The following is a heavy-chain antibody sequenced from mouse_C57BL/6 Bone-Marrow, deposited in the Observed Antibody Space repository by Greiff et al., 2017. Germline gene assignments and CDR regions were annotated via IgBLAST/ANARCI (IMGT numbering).Heavy chain of an antibody. CDR3: TGRYSDYYAMDY. J-gene: IGHJ4*01. D-gene: IGHD2-12*01. CDR1: GFTFSNYW. V-gene: IGHV6-3*01. CDR2: IRLKSDNYAT. Sequence: EVMLVESGGGLVQPGGSMKLSCVASGFTFSNYWMNWVRQSPEQGLEWVAQIRLKSDNYATQYAESVKGRFTISRDDSKSSVYLQMNNLRAEDTGIYYCTGRYSDYYAMDYWGQGTSVTVSS.